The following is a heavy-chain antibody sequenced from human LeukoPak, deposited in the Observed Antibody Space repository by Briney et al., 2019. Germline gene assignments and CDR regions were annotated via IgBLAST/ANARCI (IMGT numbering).Heavy chain of an antibody. J-gene: IGHJ5*02. Sequence: PSQTLSLTCTVSGGSISSGGYYWSWIRQHPGKGLEWIGYIYYSGSTYYNPSLKSRVTISVDTSKNQFSLKLSSVTAADTAVYYCAREGAYYYDRPGKWFDPWGQGTLVTVSS. D-gene: IGHD3-22*01. CDR1: GGSISSGGYY. CDR2: IYYSGST. CDR3: AREGAYYYDRPGKWFDP. V-gene: IGHV4-31*03.